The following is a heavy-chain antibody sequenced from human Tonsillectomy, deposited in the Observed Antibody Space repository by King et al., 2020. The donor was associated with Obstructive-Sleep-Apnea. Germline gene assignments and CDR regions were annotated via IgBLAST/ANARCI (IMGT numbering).Heavy chain of an antibody. V-gene: IGHV4-59*08. CDR3: ARHEWLVPDTPAFDY. J-gene: IGHJ4*02. D-gene: IGHD6-19*01. CDR1: GGSITGYY. CDR2: IYYSGST. Sequence: QLQESGPGLVKPSETLSLTCTVSGGSITGYYWNWIRQPPGKGLEWIGYIYYSGSTNYNPSLKSRVTISVDTSKNQFSLRLTSVTAADTAVYYCARHEWLVPDTPAFDYWGQGTLVTVSS.